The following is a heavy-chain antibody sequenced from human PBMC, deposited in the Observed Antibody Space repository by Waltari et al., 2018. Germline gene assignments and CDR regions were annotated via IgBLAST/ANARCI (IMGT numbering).Heavy chain of an antibody. V-gene: IGHV3-30*18. D-gene: IGHD3-16*01. CDR1: GFTFSSYG. J-gene: IGHJ4*02. CDR3: AKLFTALFDY. CDR2: ISYEGRNK. Sequence: QVQLVESGGGVVQPGRSLRLSCAASGFTFSSYGMHWVRQAPGKWLEGLAVISYEGRNKYYADSVKGRFNISRDNSKNTLYLQMNSLRAEDTAVYYCAKLFTALFDYWGQGTLVTVSS.